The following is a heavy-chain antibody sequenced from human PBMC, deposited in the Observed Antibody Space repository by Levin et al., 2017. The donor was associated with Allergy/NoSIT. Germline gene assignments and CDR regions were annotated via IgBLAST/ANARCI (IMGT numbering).Heavy chain of an antibody. D-gene: IGHD3-22*01. CDR3: ARDSDSSGVDY. CDR1: GYTFTGYY. V-gene: IGHV1-2*02. Sequence: ASVKVSCKASGYTFTGYYMHWVRQAPGQGLEWMGWINPNSGATNSAQKFQGRVTMTRDTSISTASMELSRLRSDDTAVYYCARDSDSSGVDYWGQGSLVTVSS. CDR2: INPNSGAT. J-gene: IGHJ4*02.